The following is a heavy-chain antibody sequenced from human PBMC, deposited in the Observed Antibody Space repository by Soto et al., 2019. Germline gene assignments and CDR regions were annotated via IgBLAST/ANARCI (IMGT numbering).Heavy chain of an antibody. CDR1: GYSFSNVW. V-gene: IGHV5-51*01. J-gene: IGHJ4*02. D-gene: IGHD6-13*01. CDR3: ARQLGGSLAAAGSFDY. Sequence: GESLKISCKGSGYSFSNVWIGWVRQMPGKGLEWMGIIYPGDSDTRYSPSFQGQVTISADKSISTVYLQWSSLKASDTALYYCARQLGGSLAAAGSFDYWGQGTLVTVSS. CDR2: IYPGDSDT.